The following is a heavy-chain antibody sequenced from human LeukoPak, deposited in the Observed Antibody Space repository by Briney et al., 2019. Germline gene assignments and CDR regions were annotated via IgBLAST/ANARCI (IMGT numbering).Heavy chain of an antibody. V-gene: IGHV3-21*01. Sequence: GGSLRLSCAASGFTFSSYSMNWVRQAPGKGLEWVSSISSSSSYIYYADSVKGRFTISRDNAKNSLYLQMNSLRAEDTAVYYCARALYDILTGHLRTEPDYWGQGTLVTVSS. CDR2: ISSSSSYI. J-gene: IGHJ4*02. CDR3: ARALYDILTGHLRTEPDY. CDR1: GFTFSSYS. D-gene: IGHD3-9*01.